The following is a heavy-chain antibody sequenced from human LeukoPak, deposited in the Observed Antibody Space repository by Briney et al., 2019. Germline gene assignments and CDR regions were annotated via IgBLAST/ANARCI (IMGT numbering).Heavy chain of an antibody. Sequence: PGGSLRLSCAASGFSFDDYAMHWLRQAPGKGLEWVSGISWNSGSIGYADSVKGRFTISRDNAKNSLYLQMNSLRAEDTALYYCAKELSGSYYYYYGMDVWGQGTTVTVSS. V-gene: IGHV3-9*01. CDR1: GFSFDDYA. D-gene: IGHD1-26*01. J-gene: IGHJ6*02. CDR2: ISWNSGSI. CDR3: AKELSGSYYYYYGMDV.